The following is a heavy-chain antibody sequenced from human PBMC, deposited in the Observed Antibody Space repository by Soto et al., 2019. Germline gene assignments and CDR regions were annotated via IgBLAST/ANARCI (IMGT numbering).Heavy chain of an antibody. V-gene: IGHV3-23*01. Sequence: EVQLLESGRGLVQPGGSLRLSCAASGFSFSSYAMSWVRQAPGKGLEWVSTISGTGRSTYYADSVKGRFTISRDNSKNTLYLQVNSLRAEDTTVYYCAKDPSGYTDGYYYYYYMDVWGKGTTVTVSS. CDR3: AKDPSGYTDGYYYYYYMDV. CDR1: GFSFSSYA. D-gene: IGHD6-25*01. CDR2: ISGTGRST. J-gene: IGHJ6*03.